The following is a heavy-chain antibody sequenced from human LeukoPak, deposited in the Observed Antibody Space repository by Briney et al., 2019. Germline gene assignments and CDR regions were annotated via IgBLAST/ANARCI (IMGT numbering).Heavy chain of an antibody. CDR1: GGPISSHY. D-gene: IGHD1-26*01. CDR3: ARVLVGATKGRGYYFDY. CDR2: IYYSGST. Sequence: SETLSLTCTVSGGPISSHYWSWIRQPPGKGLEWIGYIYYSGSTNYNPSLKSRVTISVDTSKNQFSLKLSSVTAADTAVYYCARVLVGATKGRGYYFDYWGQGTLVTVSS. J-gene: IGHJ4*02. V-gene: IGHV4-59*11.